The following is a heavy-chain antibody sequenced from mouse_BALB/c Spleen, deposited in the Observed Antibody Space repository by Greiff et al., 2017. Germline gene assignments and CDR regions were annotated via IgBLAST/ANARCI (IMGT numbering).Heavy chain of an antibody. Sequence: QVQLKESGAELAKPGASVKMSCKASGYTFTSYWMHWVKQRPGQGLEWIGQIYPGDGDTNYNGKFKGKATLTADKSSSTAYMQLSSLASEDSAVYFCARASYGNYFAYWGQGTLVTVSA. CDR1: GYTFTSYW. D-gene: IGHD2-10*01. CDR2: IYPGDGDT. V-gene: IGHV1-80*01. J-gene: IGHJ3*01. CDR3: ARASYGNYFAY.